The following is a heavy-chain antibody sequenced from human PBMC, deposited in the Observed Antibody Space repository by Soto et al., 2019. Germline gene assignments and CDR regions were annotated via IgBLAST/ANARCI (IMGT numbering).Heavy chain of an antibody. J-gene: IGHJ4*02. CDR2: ISYDGSNK. CDR3: AKVRDCSSGDY. CDR1: GFPFSSYG. D-gene: IGHD6-13*01. V-gene: IGHV3-30*18. Sequence: GGSLRLSCAASGFPFSSYGMHWVRQAPGKGLEWVAVISYDGSNKYYADSVKGRFTISRDNSKNTLYLQMNSLRAEATAVYYCAKVRDCSSGDYWGKGTRVTVSS.